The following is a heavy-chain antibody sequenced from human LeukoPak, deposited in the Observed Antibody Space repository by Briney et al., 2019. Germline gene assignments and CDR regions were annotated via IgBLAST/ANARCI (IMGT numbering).Heavy chain of an antibody. J-gene: IGHJ4*02. D-gene: IGHD6-19*01. CDR1: GFTFSSYD. V-gene: IGHV3-33*01. CDR3: ARGMRIAVAGTLDY. Sequence: GGSLRLPCAASGFTFSSYDMHWVRQAPGKGLEWVAVIWYDGSNKYYADSVKGRFTISRDNSKNTLYLQMNSLRAEDTAVYYCARGMRIAVAGTLDYWGQGTLVTVSS. CDR2: IWYDGSNK.